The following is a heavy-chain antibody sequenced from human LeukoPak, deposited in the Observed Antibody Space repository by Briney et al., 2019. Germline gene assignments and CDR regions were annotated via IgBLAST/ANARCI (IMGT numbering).Heavy chain of an antibody. CDR1: GGSIGAYY. CDR2: VTYSGTT. D-gene: IGHD6-13*01. V-gene: IGHV4-59*01. J-gene: IGHJ4*02. Sequence: SETLSLTCTVSGGSIGAYYWSWIRQPPEKGLEWIGYVTYSGTTNYNPSLKSRVAISVDTSKNQFSLKLNSVTAAGTAVYYCARELAAAGFDCWGQGNLVTVSS. CDR3: ARELAAAGFDC.